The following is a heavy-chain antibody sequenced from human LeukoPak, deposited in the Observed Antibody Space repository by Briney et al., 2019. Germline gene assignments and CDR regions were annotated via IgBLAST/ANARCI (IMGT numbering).Heavy chain of an antibody. J-gene: IGHJ4*02. D-gene: IGHD2-15*01. CDR3: ARGVGYCSGGNCYGVGSSDY. CDR2: VSPNSGNT. CDR1: GYTFTSYD. V-gene: IGHV1-8*01. Sequence: ASVKVSCKASGYTFTSYDLNWVRQATGQGLEWMGWVSPNSGNTGYAQKFQGRVTMTRDTSISTVYMELSSLRSEDTAVYYCARGVGYCSGGNCYGVGSSDYWGQGTLVTVPS.